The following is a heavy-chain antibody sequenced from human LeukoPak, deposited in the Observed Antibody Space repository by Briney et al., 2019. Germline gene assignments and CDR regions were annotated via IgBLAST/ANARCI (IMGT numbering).Heavy chain of an antibody. CDR3: ARDRAGTFDY. V-gene: IGHV4-34*09. CDR2: INHSGST. D-gene: IGHD1-7*01. J-gene: IGHJ4*02. Sequence: PSETLSLTCAVYGGSFSGYYWSWIRQPPGKGLEWIGEINHSGSTNYNPSLKSRVTISVGTSKNQFSLKLSSVTAADTAVYYCARDRAGTFDYWGQGTLVTVSS. CDR1: GGSFSGYY.